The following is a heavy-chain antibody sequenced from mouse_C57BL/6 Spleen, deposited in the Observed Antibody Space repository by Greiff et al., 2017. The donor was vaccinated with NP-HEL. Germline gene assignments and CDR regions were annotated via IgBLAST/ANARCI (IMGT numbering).Heavy chain of an antibody. CDR2: INPNNGGT. CDR1: GYTFTDYY. J-gene: IGHJ1*03. D-gene: IGHD2-5*01. Sequence: VQLQQSGPELVKPGASVKISCKASGYTFTDYYMNWVKQSHGKSLEWIGDINPNNGGTSYNQKFKGKATLTVDKSSSTAYMELRSLTSEDSAVYYCASLYYSNWYFDVWGTGTTVTVSS. V-gene: IGHV1-26*01. CDR3: ASLYYSNWYFDV.